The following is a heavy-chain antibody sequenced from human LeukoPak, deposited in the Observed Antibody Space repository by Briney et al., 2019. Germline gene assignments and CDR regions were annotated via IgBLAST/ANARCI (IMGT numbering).Heavy chain of an antibody. CDR1: GFTFSSYE. Sequence: PGGSLRLSCAASGFTFSSYEMNWVRQAPGKGLEWVSYISSRGSIIYYADSVKGRFTISRDNAKNSQFLQMNSLRAEDTAVYYCAREYSGYDTQRLDYWGQGTLVTVSS. CDR2: ISSRGSII. CDR3: AREYSGYDTQRLDY. J-gene: IGHJ4*02. V-gene: IGHV3-48*03. D-gene: IGHD5-12*01.